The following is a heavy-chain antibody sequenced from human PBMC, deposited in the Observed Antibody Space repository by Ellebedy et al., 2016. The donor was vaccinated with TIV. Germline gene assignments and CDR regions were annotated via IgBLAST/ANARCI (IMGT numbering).Heavy chain of an antibody. D-gene: IGHD1-1*01. V-gene: IGHV1-69*04. J-gene: IGHJ4*02. Sequence: SVKVSXXASGYTFTSYAISWVRQAPGQGLEWMGRIIPILGIANYAQKFQGRVTITADKSTSTAYMELSSLRSEDTAVYYCARDERYPGDYWGQGTLVTVSS. CDR2: IIPILGIA. CDR1: GYTFTSYA. CDR3: ARDERYPGDY.